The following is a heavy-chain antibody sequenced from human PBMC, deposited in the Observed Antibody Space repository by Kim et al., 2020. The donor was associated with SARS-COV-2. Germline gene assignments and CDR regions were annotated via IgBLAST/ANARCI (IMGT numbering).Heavy chain of an antibody. CDR3: ARDRSTREPYYGMDV. CDR1: GFTVSSNY. Sequence: GGSLRLSCAASGFTVSSNYMNWVRQAPGKGLEWVSVIYDGGSTFYAGSVKGRFTISRDNSKNTLYLQMNSLTAEDTAVYYCARDRSTREPYYGMDVWGQG. V-gene: IGHV3-53*01. CDR2: IYDGGST. J-gene: IGHJ6*02. D-gene: IGHD1-1*01.